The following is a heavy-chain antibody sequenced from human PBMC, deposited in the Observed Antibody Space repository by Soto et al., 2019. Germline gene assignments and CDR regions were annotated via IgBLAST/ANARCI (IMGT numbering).Heavy chain of an antibody. CDR3: AKDLGPLRLLNYCFYGLDV. D-gene: IGHD2-15*01. J-gene: IGHJ6*02. V-gene: IGHV3-53*01. Sequence: GESLRLSCNASGFTVSSTYMSWVRQAPGMGLEWVAVIESGGSTHYADSVKGRFTISRDIPKNMIYLQLHTLRAEDTAVYYCAKDLGPLRLLNYCFYGLDVWGQGPTVTVYS. CDR1: GFTVSSTY. CDR2: IESGGST.